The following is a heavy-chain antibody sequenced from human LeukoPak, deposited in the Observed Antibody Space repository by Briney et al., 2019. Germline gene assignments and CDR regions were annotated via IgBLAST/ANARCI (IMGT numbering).Heavy chain of an antibody. V-gene: IGHV3-7*01. Sequence: GGSLRLSCAASGFSFVSYWMNWVRQAPGKGLEWVANIDQDGSEKHYVDSVKGRFTISRDNAKKSLYLQMNSLRAEDTAVYYCARGSRWEPFDYWGQGTLVTVSS. J-gene: IGHJ4*02. CDR1: GFSFVSYW. CDR3: ARGSRWEPFDY. CDR2: IDQDGSEK. D-gene: IGHD1-26*01.